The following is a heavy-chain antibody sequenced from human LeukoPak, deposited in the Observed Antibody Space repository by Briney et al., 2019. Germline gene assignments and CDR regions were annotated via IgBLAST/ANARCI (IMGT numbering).Heavy chain of an antibody. V-gene: IGHV4-39*07. CDR1: GGSISSSSYY. Sequence: SETLSLTCTVSGGSISSSSYYWGCIRQPPGKGLECIGSIYYSGSTYYNPSLKSRVTISVDTSKNQFSLKLSSVTAADTAVYYCARANPLTELLWFGEHPDAFDIWGQGTLVTVSS. D-gene: IGHD3-10*01. CDR3: ARANPLTELLWFGEHPDAFDI. CDR2: IYYSGST. J-gene: IGHJ3*02.